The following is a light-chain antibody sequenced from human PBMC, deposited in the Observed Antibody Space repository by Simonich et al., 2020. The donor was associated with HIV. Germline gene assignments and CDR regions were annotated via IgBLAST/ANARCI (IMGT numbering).Light chain of an antibody. Sequence: DIQMTQSPSSVSASVGDRVTITCRASQGISSWLAWYQHKPGKAPKLLMYAASTLQSGVPSRVSGSGSGTKFTLTITSLQPEDFAAYYCQQAIGFPRTFGQGTKVEVK. CDR1: QGISSW. J-gene: IGKJ1*01. CDR3: QQAIGFPRT. V-gene: IGKV1-12*01. CDR2: AAS.